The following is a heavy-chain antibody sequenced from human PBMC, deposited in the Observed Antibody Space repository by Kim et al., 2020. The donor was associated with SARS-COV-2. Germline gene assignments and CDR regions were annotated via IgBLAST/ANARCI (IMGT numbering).Heavy chain of an antibody. V-gene: IGHV4-30-4*01. J-gene: IGHJ4*02. D-gene: IGHD1-1*01. CDR2: IYYSGIT. Sequence: SETLSLTCTVSGDSISNGDYYWTWIRQPPGKGLEWIGYIYYSGITYYNPSLKSRVTISIDTSKNQSSLNLSSVTAADTAVYYCARGAGSPSYNKFAYWGQGTLVIVSS. CDR1: GDSISNGDYY. CDR3: ARGAGSPSYNKFAY.